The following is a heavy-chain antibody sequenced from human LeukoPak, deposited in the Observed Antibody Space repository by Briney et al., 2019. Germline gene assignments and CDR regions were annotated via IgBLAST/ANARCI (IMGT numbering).Heavy chain of an antibody. Sequence: MTSETLSLTCTVSGGSISSYYWSWIRQPAGKGLEWIGRIYTSGSTNYNPSLKSRVTMSVDTSKNQFSLKLSSVTAADTAVYYCARGEWLRYGYYCGMDVWGQGTTVTVSS. D-gene: IGHD5-12*01. CDR2: IYTSGST. V-gene: IGHV4-4*07. CDR1: GGSISSYY. J-gene: IGHJ6*02. CDR3: ARGEWLRYGYYCGMDV.